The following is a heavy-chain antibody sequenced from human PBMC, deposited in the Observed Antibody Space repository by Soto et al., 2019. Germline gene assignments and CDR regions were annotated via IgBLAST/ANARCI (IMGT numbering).Heavy chain of an antibody. D-gene: IGHD4-17*01. CDR1: GFTFSSYA. Sequence: PGGSLRLSCATSGFTFSSYALIWVRQAPGRGLEWVSAIGASGVTTYYAGSVKGRFTISRDSSKNTLYLQMNSLRAEDTAVYYCAKLLPSSSTGHSGQGTLVTVSS. CDR3: AKLLPSSSTGH. V-gene: IGHV3-23*01. CDR2: IGASGVTT. J-gene: IGHJ4*02.